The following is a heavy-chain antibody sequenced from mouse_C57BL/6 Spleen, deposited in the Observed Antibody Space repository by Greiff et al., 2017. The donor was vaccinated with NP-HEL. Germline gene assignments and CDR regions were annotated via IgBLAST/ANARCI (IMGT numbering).Heavy chain of an antibody. D-gene: IGHD2-4*01. CDR1: GFSLTSYG. CDR3: ARYYDYAGTAMDY. J-gene: IGHJ4*01. V-gene: IGHV2-2*01. CDR2: IWSGGST. Sequence: VQLQQSGPGLVQPSQSLSITCTVSGFSLTSYGVHWVRQSPGKGLEWLGVIWSGGSTDYNAAFISRLSISKDNSKSQVFFKMNSLQADDTAIYYCARYYDYAGTAMDYWGQGTSVTVSS.